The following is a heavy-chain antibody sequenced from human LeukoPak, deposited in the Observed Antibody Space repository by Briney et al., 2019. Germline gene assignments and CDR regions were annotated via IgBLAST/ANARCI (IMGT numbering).Heavy chain of an antibody. CDR2: ITPIFGTA. CDR3: ARASSDDTAMATPFAY. Sequence: GASVKVSCKASGGTFSNYGINWVRQAPGQGLEWMGGITPIFGTANYVQKFQGRVTITAGKSTSTAYMELSRLRSEDTATYYCARASSDDTAMATPFAYWGQGTLVIVSS. D-gene: IGHD5-18*01. CDR1: GGTFSNYG. J-gene: IGHJ4*02. V-gene: IGHV1-69*06.